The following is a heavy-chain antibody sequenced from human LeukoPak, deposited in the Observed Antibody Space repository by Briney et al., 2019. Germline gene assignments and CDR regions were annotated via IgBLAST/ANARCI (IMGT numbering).Heavy chain of an antibody. V-gene: IGHV4-34*01. J-gene: IGHJ5*02. Sequence: SETLSLTCAVYGGSFSGHYWSWIRQPPGKGLEWIGEINHSGSTNYNPSLKSRVTISVDTSKNQFSLKLSSVTAADTAVYYCARRGYCSSTSCPRNWFDPWGQGTLVTVSS. CDR2: INHSGST. CDR3: ARRGYCSSTSCPRNWFDP. D-gene: IGHD2-2*01. CDR1: GGSFSGHY.